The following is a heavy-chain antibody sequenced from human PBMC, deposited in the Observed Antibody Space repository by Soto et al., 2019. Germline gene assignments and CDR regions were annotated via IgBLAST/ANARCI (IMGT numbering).Heavy chain of an antibody. V-gene: IGHV3-30-3*01. Sequence: QVQLVESGGGVVQPGRSLRLSCAASGFTFSSYAMHWVRQAPGKGLEWVAVISYDGSNKYYADSVKGRFTISRDNSKNTLYLQMNSLRAEDTAVYYCARGSKLLRFRSDDFDIWGQGTMVTVSS. D-gene: IGHD5-12*01. CDR3: ARGSKLLRFRSDDFDI. CDR2: ISYDGSNK. CDR1: GFTFSSYA. J-gene: IGHJ3*02.